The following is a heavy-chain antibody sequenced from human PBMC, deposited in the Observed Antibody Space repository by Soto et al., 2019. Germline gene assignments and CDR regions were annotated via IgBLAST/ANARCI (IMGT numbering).Heavy chain of an antibody. CDR2: TIPVFNTA. CDR3: ARGVYGSGNYYTGPSAFDI. J-gene: IGHJ3*02. V-gene: IGHV1-69*06. Sequence: QVQLEQSGAEVKKPGSSVKVSCKASGGTLSDHGVAWLRQAPGQGLEWMGGTIPVFNTAKYAQKFQDRVTVTADKFTNIAYMDLSMLRSEDTAFYFCARGVYGSGNYYTGPSAFDIWGQGTMVIVSS. CDR1: GGTLSDHG. D-gene: IGHD3-10*01.